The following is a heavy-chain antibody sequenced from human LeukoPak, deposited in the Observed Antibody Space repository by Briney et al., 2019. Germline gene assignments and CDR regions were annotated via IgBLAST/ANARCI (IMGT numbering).Heavy chain of an antibody. CDR3: ARSHYHIMSGSDY. V-gene: IGHV3-30*04. CDR1: GFTFSSYA. D-gene: IGHD3-9*01. J-gene: IGHJ4*02. Sequence: GGSLRLSCAASGFTFSSYAMHWVRQAPGKGLEWVAVISYDGGIKNYVDSVKGRFTISRDNSKDTLNLQMNSLRIEDTAVYYCARSHYHIMSGSDYWGQGTLVTVSS. CDR2: ISYDGGIK.